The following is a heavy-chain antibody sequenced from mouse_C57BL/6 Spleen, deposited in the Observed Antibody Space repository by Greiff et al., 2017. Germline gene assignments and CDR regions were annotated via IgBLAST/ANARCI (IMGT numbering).Heavy chain of an antibody. D-gene: IGHD1-1*01. J-gene: IGHJ2*01. CDR1: GFTFSSYT. CDR3: ARGTTVDY. V-gene: IGHV5-9*01. CDR2: ISGGGGNT. Sequence: EVQGVESGGGLVKPGGSLKLSCAASGFTFSSYTMSWVCQTPEKRLEWVATISGGGGNTYYPDSVKGRFTISRDNAKNTLYLQMSSLRSEDTALYYCARGTTVDYWGQGTTLTVSS.